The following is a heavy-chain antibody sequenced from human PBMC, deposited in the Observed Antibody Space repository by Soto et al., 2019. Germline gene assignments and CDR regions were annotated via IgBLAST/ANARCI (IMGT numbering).Heavy chain of an antibody. CDR3: ARDRSGYDQDYYYMDV. Sequence: GGSLRLSCAASGFTFSSYGMHWVRQAPGKGLEWVGVIWYDGSNKYYADSVKGRFTISRDNSKNTLYLQMNSLRAEDTAVYYCARDRSGYDQDYYYMDVWGKGTTVTVSS. V-gene: IGHV3-33*01. D-gene: IGHD5-12*01. CDR1: GFTFSSYG. CDR2: IWYDGSNK. J-gene: IGHJ6*03.